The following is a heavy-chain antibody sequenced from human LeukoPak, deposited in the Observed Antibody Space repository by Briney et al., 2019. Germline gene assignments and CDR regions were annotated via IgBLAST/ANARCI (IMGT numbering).Heavy chain of an antibody. CDR3: ARQTAKNVDTARFDS. CDR1: GGSINNYY. CDR2: IYYSGTT. J-gene: IGHJ4*02. Sequence: SETLSLTCAISGGSINNYYWSWIRQPPGKGLEWIGYIYYSGTTNYSPSLNSRVDISLDTAKNQFSLRLSSVTAADTAVYYCARQTAKNVDTARFDSWGQGTLVTVSS. D-gene: IGHD5-18*01. V-gene: IGHV4-59*08.